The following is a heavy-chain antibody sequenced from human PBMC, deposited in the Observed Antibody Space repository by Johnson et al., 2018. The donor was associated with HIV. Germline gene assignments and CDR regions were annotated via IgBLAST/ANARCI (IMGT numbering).Heavy chain of an antibody. CDR2: FSWNSGSI. Sequence: VQLVESGGGLVQPGGSLRLSCAASGFTFDDYAMHWVRQAPGKGLEWVSGFSWNSGSIGYADSVKGRFTISRDNAKNSLYLQMNSLRAEDTALYYCAKPLQSGSYWAAFDIWGQGTMVTVSS. D-gene: IGHD1-26*01. CDR3: AKPLQSGSYWAAFDI. J-gene: IGHJ3*02. CDR1: GFTFDDYA. V-gene: IGHV3-9*01.